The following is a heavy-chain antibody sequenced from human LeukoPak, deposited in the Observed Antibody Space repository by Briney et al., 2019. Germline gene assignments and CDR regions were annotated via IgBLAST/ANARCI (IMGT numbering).Heavy chain of an antibody. CDR3: ARLPTRLREGYYFYYGMDV. D-gene: IGHD3-16*01. CDR1: GFTFRKYN. J-gene: IGHJ6*02. V-gene: IGHV3-21*01. Sequence: GGSLRLSCAPPGFTFRKYNMYWVRQALGKGLDWVSSISIISSYLHCAHSVQGRFTISRDNANTSLFLQMTSMRAEGTAVYYCARLPTRLREGYYFYYGMDVWGQGTTVTVPS. CDR2: ISIISSYL.